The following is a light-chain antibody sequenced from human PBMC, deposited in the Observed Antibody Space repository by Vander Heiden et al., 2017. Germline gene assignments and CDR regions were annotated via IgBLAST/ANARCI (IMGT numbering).Light chain of an antibody. CDR3: QQSYSTLFT. CDR2: AAS. Sequence: DIQMTQSPSSLSASVGDRVTISCRASQIINSCLNWYQQKPGKAPRLLIYAASSLQSGVPSRFSGSGSGTDFSLTISSLQPEDFATYYCQQSYSTLFTFGHGTKVDVK. V-gene: IGKV1-39*01. J-gene: IGKJ3*01. CDR1: QIINSC.